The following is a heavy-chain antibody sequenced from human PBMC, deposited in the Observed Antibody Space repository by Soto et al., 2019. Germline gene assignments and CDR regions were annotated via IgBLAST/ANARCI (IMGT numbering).Heavy chain of an antibody. CDR1: GFTFSSYA. J-gene: IGHJ3*02. Sequence: GGSLRLSCAASGFTFSSYAMSWVRQAPGKGLEWVSAISGGGGSTYYADSVKGRFTISRANSKNTLYLQMNSLRAEETAVYYCAKDLGQWNRGAFDIWGQGTMVTVSS. D-gene: IGHD3-16*01. V-gene: IGHV3-23*01. CDR3: AKDLGQWNRGAFDI. CDR2: ISGGGGST.